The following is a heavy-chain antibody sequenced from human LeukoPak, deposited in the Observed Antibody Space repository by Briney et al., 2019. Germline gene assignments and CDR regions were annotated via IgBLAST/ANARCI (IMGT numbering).Heavy chain of an antibody. CDR1: GGSFSGYY. CDR3: ARLGYYYGSGSYYY. Sequence: SETLSLTCAVYGGSFSGYYWSWIRQPPGKGLEWIGEINHSGSTNYNPSLKSRVTISVDTSKNQFSLKLSSVTAADTAVYYCARLGYYYGSGSYYYWGQGTLVTVSS. J-gene: IGHJ4*02. V-gene: IGHV4-34*01. D-gene: IGHD3-10*01. CDR2: INHSGST.